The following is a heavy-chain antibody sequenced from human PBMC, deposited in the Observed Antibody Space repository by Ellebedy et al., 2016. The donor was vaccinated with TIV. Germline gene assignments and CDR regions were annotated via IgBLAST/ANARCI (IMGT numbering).Heavy chain of an antibody. V-gene: IGHV4-39*07. Sequence: MPSETLSLTCTVSGGSISSNNHYWGWVRQPPGKGLEYIGSVYYTGSTYYHPSLKSRVTVSADTSKNQFSLTLISVTAADTAVYFCARDSDGDYTSFDLWGRGALVIVSS. J-gene: IGHJ2*01. CDR2: VYYTGST. CDR1: GGSISSNNHY. D-gene: IGHD4-17*01. CDR3: ARDSDGDYTSFDL.